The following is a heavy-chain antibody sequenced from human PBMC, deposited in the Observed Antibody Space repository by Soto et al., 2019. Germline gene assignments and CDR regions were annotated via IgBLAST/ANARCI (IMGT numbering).Heavy chain of an antibody. V-gene: IGHV3-30-3*01. CDR3: ARGYCSGGSCFPYYYDGMDV. Sequence: QVQLVESGGGVVQPGRSLRLSCAASGFTFSSYAMHWVRQAPGKGLEWVAVISYDGSNKYYADSVKGRFTISRDNSKKTLYLQMNSLRAEDTAVYYCARGYCSGGSCFPYYYDGMDVWGQGTTVTVSS. J-gene: IGHJ6*02. D-gene: IGHD2-15*01. CDR2: ISYDGSNK. CDR1: GFTFSSYA.